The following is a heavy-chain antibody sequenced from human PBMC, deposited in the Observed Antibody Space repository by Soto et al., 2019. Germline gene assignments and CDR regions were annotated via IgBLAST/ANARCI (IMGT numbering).Heavy chain of an antibody. Sequence: SETLSLTCAVYGGSFSGYYWSWIRQPPGKGLEWIGEINHSGSTNYNPSLKSRVTISVDTSKNQFSLKLSSVTAADTAVYYCAIASIPVLTGYRWGVWFDYWGQGTLVTVSS. J-gene: IGHJ4*02. V-gene: IGHV4-34*01. CDR1: GGSFSGYY. D-gene: IGHD3-9*01. CDR3: AIASIPVLTGYRWGVWFDY. CDR2: INHSGST.